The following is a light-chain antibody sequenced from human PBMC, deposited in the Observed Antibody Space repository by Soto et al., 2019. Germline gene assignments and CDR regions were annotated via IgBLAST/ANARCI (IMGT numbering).Light chain of an antibody. Sequence: QSVLTQPASVSGSPGQSSTISCSGTSSDVGSYNLVSWYQQHPGKAPQLMIYEGSKRPSGVSNRFSGSKSGNTASLTISGLQAEDEADYYCCSYAGSSTPHVVFGGGTKVTVL. CDR3: CSYAGSSTPHVV. V-gene: IGLV2-23*01. J-gene: IGLJ2*01. CDR1: SSDVGSYNL. CDR2: EGS.